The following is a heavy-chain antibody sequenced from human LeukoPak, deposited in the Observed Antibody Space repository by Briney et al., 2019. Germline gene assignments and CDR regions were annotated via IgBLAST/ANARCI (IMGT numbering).Heavy chain of an antibody. CDR2: IIPILGIA. CDR1: GGTFSSYA. D-gene: IGHD3-16*02. J-gene: IGHJ1*01. Sequence: ASVKVSCKASGGTFSSYAISWVRQAPGQGLEWMGRIIPILGIANYAQKFQGRVTITADKSTSTAYMELSRLRSEDTAVYYCATDIDYVWGSYRPPYFQHWGQGTLVTVSS. CDR3: ATDIDYVWGSYRPPYFQH. V-gene: IGHV1-69*04.